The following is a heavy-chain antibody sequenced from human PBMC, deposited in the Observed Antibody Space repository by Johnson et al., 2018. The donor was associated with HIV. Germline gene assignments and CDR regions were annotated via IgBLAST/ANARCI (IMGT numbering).Heavy chain of an antibody. CDR2: IWYDGCNK. CDR1: GFTFSSYG. Sequence: QVQLVESGGGVVQPGRSLRLSCAASGFTFSSYGMHWVRQAPGKGLEWVAAIWYDGCNKYSADSVKGRFTLSRDNSNNTLYLQMNRRRVVDTALYLCPRWRVSMKVVDGRGGGFEFWGQGTNVTVSS. CDR3: PRWRVSMKVVDGRGGGFEF. J-gene: IGHJ3*01. V-gene: IGHV3-33*08. D-gene: IGHD3-22*01.